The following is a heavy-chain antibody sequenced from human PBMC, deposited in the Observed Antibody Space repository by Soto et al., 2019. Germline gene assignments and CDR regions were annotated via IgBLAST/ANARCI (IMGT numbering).Heavy chain of an antibody. Sequence: EGSLRLSCAASGFNFDDFSMNWVRQAPGKGLEWVSSVSRDGNYVFYAESLKGRLTISRDNAKKSLYLQMKSLRAEDTAVYYCAREVRYYAFWNGLDPYNAIDVRRQGTTVTASS. D-gene: IGHD3-3*01. J-gene: IGHJ6*02. CDR2: VSRDGNYV. CDR3: AREVRYYAFWNGLDPYNAIDV. CDR1: GFNFDDFS. V-gene: IGHV3-21*01.